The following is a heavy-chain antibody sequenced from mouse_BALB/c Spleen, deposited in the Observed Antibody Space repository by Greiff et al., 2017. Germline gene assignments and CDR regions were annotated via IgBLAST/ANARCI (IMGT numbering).Heavy chain of an antibody. CDR2: ISSGGST. CDR1: GFTFSSYA. CDR3: ARGDYAMDY. J-gene: IGHJ4*01. V-gene: IGHV5-6-5*01. Sequence: EVKMMESGGGLVKPGGSLKLSCAASGFTFSSYAMSWVRQTPEKRLEWVASISSGGSTYYPDSVKGRFTISRDNARNILYLQMSSLRSEDTAMYYCARGDYAMDYWGQGTSVTVSS.